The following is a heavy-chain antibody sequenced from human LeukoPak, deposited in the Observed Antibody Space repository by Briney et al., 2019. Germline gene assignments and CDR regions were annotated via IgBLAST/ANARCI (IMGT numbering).Heavy chain of an antibody. CDR3: TRDQS. V-gene: IGHV3-7*01. CDR1: GFSTSRSW. Sequence: GGSLRLSCAGSGFSTSRSWMSWVRQTPGKGLEWVANINQDGSQKYHVDSVKGRFTITRDNAKNSLFLQMNSLRAEDTAMYYCTRDQSWGQGTLVTVSS. J-gene: IGHJ5*02. CDR2: INQDGSQK.